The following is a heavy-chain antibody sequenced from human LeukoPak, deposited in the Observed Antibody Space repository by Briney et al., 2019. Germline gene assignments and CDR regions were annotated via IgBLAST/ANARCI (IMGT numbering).Heavy chain of an antibody. Sequence: PSETLSLTCTVSGGSISSSSYYWGWLRQPPGKGLEWIGSIYYSGSTYYNPSLKSRVTISVDTSKNQFSLKLSSVTAADTAVYYCARHSAYYYDSSGQGGFDYWGQGTLVTVSS. CDR1: GGSISSSSYY. D-gene: IGHD3-22*01. CDR2: IYYSGST. J-gene: IGHJ4*02. V-gene: IGHV4-39*01. CDR3: ARHSAYYYDSSGQGGFDY.